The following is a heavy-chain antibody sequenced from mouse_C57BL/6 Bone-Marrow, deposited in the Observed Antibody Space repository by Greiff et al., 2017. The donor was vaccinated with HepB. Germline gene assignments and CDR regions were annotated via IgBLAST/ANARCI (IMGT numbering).Heavy chain of an antibody. CDR2: INYDGSST. Sequence: EVKVVESEGGLVQPGSSMKLSCTASGFTFSDYYMAWVRQVPEKGLEWVANINYDGSSTYYLDSLKSRFIISRDNAKNILYLQMSSLKSEDTATYYCARDRIYYDYFYWYFDVWGTGTTVTVSS. J-gene: IGHJ1*03. CDR1: GFTFSDYY. D-gene: IGHD2-4*01. V-gene: IGHV5-16*01. CDR3: ARDRIYYDYFYWYFDV.